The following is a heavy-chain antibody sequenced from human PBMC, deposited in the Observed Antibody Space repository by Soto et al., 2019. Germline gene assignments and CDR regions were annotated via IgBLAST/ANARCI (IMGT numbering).Heavy chain of an antibody. V-gene: IGHV3-21*01. CDR2: ISSTSSYI. J-gene: IGHJ4*02. CDR3: ARERPPRHLSSSSWEGKD. Sequence: EVQLVESGGGLVTPGGSLRLSCAASGFTFNIYSMNWVRQAPGKGLEWVSSISSTSSYIYYADSVKGRFTISRDNAKNSLSLQLNSLRAEETAVYYCARERPPRHLSSSSWEGKDWGQGTLVTVSS. D-gene: IGHD6-13*01. CDR1: GFTFNIYS.